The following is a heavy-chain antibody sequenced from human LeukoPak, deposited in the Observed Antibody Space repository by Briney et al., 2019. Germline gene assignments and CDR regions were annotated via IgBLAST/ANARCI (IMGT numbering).Heavy chain of an antibody. D-gene: IGHD5-18*01. Sequence: PGGSLRLSCAASGFTFSNYGMHWVRQAPGKGLEWVALIRYDGSKKDYGDSVKGRLTISRDNSKNTLHLQMNSLRAEDTAVYYCARTGDTERYDYWGQGTLVTVSS. CDR2: IRYDGSKK. CDR1: GFTFSNYG. V-gene: IGHV3-33*01. CDR3: ARTGDTERYDY. J-gene: IGHJ4*02.